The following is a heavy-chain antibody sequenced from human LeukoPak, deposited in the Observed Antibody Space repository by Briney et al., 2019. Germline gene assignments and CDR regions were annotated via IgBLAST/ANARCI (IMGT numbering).Heavy chain of an antibody. V-gene: IGHV5-51*01. CDR2: IYPGDSDT. CDR3: ARRRLQGDAFDI. D-gene: IGHD2-21*02. J-gene: IGHJ3*02. Sequence: TGESLKISFKGSGYSFTSYWIGWVRQMPGKGLEWMGIIYPGDSDTRYSPSFQGRVTISADKSISTAYLQWCSPAAYDTAMYYCARRRLQGDAFDIWGQGTMVTVSS. CDR1: GYSFTSYW.